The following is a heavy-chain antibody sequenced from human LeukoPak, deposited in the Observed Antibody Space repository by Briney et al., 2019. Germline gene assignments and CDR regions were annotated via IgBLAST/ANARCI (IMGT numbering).Heavy chain of an antibody. J-gene: IGHJ3*02. D-gene: IGHD4-23*01. CDR1: GDSVSSYSAP. CDR3: ARSGGHDAFDI. Sequence: SQTLTLTCAISGDSVSSYSAPWSWITQSPSRGLEWLGRTYYRSKWYNDYAVSVKSLITINPDTSKNQFPLQLTSVTPEDTAVYYCARSGGHDAFDIWGQGTMVTVSS. V-gene: IGHV6-1*01. CDR2: TYYRSKWYN.